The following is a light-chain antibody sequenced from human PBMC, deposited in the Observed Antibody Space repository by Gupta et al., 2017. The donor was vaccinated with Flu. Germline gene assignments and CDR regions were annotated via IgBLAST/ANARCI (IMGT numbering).Light chain of an antibody. Sequence: DIQITQSPPSLSLSVGDRVTITCRARQSVMTYLNWYQEKPGKAPNLLIYAESTWRSGVPSKFSGSGSGAEFSLTIISLQPEDYATYYCQQSNSIPWAFGQGTKVEIK. CDR1: QSVMTY. CDR3: QQSNSIPWA. V-gene: IGKV1-39*01. J-gene: IGKJ1*01. CDR2: AES.